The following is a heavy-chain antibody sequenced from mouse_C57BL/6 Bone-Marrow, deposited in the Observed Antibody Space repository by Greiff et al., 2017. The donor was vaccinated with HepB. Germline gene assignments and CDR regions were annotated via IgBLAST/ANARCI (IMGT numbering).Heavy chain of an antibody. CDR3: ARDRFDYYFDY. CDR1: GFTFSTSG. D-gene: IGHD2-14*01. Sequence: EVQLVESGGDLVKPGGSLKLSCAASGFTFSTSGMSWVRQTPDKRPEWVTTMNTGGTYTYYANSVRGRFTISRDTAKNTLFLLMSSLKSEDSAIYYCARDRFDYYFDYWGQGTTLTVSS. CDR2: MNTGGTYT. V-gene: IGHV5-6*01. J-gene: IGHJ2*01.